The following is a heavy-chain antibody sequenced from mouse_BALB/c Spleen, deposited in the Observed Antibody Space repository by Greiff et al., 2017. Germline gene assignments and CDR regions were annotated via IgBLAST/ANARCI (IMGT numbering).Heavy chain of an antibody. Sequence: EVKLQESGAELVKPGASVKLSCTASGFNIKDTYMHWVKQRPEQGLEWIGRIDPANGNTKYDPKFQGKATITADTSSNTAYLQLSSLTSEDTAVYYCAPYYCGSSHVWGQGTTLTVSS. J-gene: IGHJ2*01. CDR2: IDPANGNT. CDR3: APYYCGSSHV. D-gene: IGHD1-1*01. CDR1: GFNIKDTY. V-gene: IGHV14-3*02.